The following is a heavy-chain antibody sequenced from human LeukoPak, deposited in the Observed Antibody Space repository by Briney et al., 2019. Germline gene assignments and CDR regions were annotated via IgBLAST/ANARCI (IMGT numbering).Heavy chain of an antibody. CDR1: GGSFSGYY. Sequence: PSETLSLTCAVYGGSFSGYYWSWICQPPGKGLEWIGEINHSGSTNYNPSLKSRVTISVDTSKNQFSLKLSSVTAADTAVYYCARGSSLTDYWGQGTLVTVSS. D-gene: IGHD6-13*01. J-gene: IGHJ4*02. CDR3: ARGSSLTDY. CDR2: INHSGST. V-gene: IGHV4-34*01.